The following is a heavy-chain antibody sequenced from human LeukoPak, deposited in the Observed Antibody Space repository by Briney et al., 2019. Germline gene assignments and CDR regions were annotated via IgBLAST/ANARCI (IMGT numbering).Heavy chain of an antibody. D-gene: IGHD3-22*01. J-gene: IGHJ4*02. CDR1: GESFSGYY. Sequence: PSETLSLTRAVYGESFSGYYWSWIRQPPGKGLEWIGEINHSGSTNYNPSLKSRVTISVDTSKNQFSLKLSSVTAADTAVYYCARLIDDSSGYPFDYWGQGTLVTVSS. CDR3: ARLIDDSSGYPFDY. V-gene: IGHV4-34*01. CDR2: INHSGST.